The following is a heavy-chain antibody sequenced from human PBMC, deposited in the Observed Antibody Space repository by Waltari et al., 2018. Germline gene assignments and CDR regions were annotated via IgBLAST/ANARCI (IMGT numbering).Heavy chain of an antibody. J-gene: IGHJ4*02. V-gene: IGHV3-74*01. CDR3: ARDSEQWLVRGPFDY. CDR2: INSDGSST. D-gene: IGHD6-19*01. Sequence: EVQLVASGGALVQPGGSLRLPCAASGFTFNRYWMHRVRQAPGKGLVWVSRINSDGSSTSYADSVKGRFTISRDNAKNTLYLQMNRLRAEDTAVYYCARDSEQWLVRGPFDYWGQGTLVTVSS. CDR1: GFTFNRYW.